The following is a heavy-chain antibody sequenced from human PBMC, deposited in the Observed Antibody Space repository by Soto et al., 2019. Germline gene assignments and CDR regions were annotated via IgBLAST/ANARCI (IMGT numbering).Heavy chain of an antibody. D-gene: IGHD1-1*01. Sequence: QVQLQQSGPGLMKQSQSLSLTCAISGDSVSRDSAAWNWIRQTPSRGLECLGRIYYRSKWLKSYEVSLNSRITISPDTSKNRFSLQLSSVTPEDPAVYYCARGSWDDVMGHYYIDVWDAGTTVTFSS. V-gene: IGHV6-1*02. CDR3: ARGSWDDVMGHYYIDV. CDR2: IYYRSKWLK. CDR1: GDSVSRDSAA. J-gene: IGHJ6*03.